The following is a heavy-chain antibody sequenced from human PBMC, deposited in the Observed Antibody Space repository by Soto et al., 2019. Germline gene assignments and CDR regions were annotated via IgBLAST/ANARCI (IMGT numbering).Heavy chain of an antibody. Sequence: GGSLRLSCAASGFTFSSYAMHWVRQAPGKGLEWVAVISYDGSNKYYADSVKGRFTISRGNSKNTLYLQMNSLRAEDTAVYYCARGNWEFDYWGQGTLVTVSS. CDR1: GFTFSSYA. CDR3: ARGNWEFDY. CDR2: ISYDGSNK. D-gene: IGHD7-27*01. V-gene: IGHV3-30-3*01. J-gene: IGHJ4*02.